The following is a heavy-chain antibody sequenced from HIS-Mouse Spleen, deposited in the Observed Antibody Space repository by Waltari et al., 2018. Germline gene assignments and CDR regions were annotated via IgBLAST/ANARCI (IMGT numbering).Heavy chain of an antibody. CDR3: AREIPYSSSWYDWYFDL. CDR1: GGSISSSSYY. V-gene: IGHV4-39*07. D-gene: IGHD6-13*01. J-gene: IGHJ2*01. CDR2: IYYRGST. Sequence: QLQLQESGPGLVKPSETLSLTCTVSGGSISSSSYYWGWIRQPPGQGLEWIGGIYYRGSTHYNPSLKSRVTISVDTSKNQFSLKLSSVTAADTAVYYCAREIPYSSSWYDWYFDLWGRGTLVTVSS.